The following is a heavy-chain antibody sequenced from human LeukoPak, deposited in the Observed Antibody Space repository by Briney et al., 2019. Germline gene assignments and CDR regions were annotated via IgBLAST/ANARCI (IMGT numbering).Heavy chain of an antibody. Sequence: SETLSLTCAVYGGSFSGYYWSWIRQPPGKGLEWIGEINHSGSTNYNPSLKSRVTISVDTSKNQFSLKLSSVTASDTAVYYCARGRGTGTTGTRGRRDFDYWGQGTLVTVSS. D-gene: IGHD1-7*01. CDR1: GGSFSGYY. CDR2: INHSGST. J-gene: IGHJ4*02. CDR3: ARGRGTGTTGTRGRRDFDY. V-gene: IGHV4-34*01.